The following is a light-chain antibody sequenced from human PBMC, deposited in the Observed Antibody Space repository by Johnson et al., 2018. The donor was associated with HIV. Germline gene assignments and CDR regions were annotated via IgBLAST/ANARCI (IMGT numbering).Light chain of an antibody. CDR3: GTWDTSLSAVYV. J-gene: IGLJ1*01. CDR1: SSNIGNNY. Sequence: QSALTQPPSMSAAPGQKVTISCSASSSNIGNNYVSWYQQLPGTAPTLLIYENNKRPSGIPDRFSGSKSGTSATLGITGLKTGDEADYYCGTWDTSLSAVYVFGTGTKVTVL. V-gene: IGLV1-51*02. CDR2: ENN.